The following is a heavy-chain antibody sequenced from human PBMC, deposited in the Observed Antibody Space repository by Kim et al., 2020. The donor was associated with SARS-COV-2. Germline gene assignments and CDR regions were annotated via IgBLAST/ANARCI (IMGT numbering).Heavy chain of an antibody. CDR1: GGSISSSSYY. J-gene: IGHJ4*02. Sequence: SETLSLTCTVSGGSISSSSYYWGWIRQPPGKGLEWIGSIYYSGSTYYNPSLKSRVTISVDTSKNQFSLKLSSVTAADTAVYYCARQNPAYGGPPRDFDYWGQGTLVTVSS. CDR3: ARQNPAYGGPPRDFDY. V-gene: IGHV4-39*01. CDR2: IYYSGST. D-gene: IGHD4-17*01.